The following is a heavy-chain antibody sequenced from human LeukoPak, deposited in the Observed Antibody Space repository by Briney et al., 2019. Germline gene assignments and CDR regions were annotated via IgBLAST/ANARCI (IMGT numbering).Heavy chain of an antibody. D-gene: IGHD2-2*01. V-gene: IGHV3-7*01. CDR3: ARVSSTSPQKDYYYGMDV. Sequence: GGSLRLPCAASGFTFSSYWMSWVRQAPGKGLEWVANIKEDGSEKNYVDSVKGRFTISRDNAKNSLYLQMNSLRAEDTAVYYCARVSSTSPQKDYYYGMDVWGQGTTVTVSS. CDR1: GFTFSSYW. J-gene: IGHJ6*02. CDR2: IKEDGSEK.